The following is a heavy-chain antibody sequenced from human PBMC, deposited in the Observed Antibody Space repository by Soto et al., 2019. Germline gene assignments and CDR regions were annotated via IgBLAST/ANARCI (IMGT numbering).Heavy chain of an antibody. Sequence: SETLSVTCTVSGCSISSGGYSWTWILQPPGKGLEWIGYIYHSGSTYYNPSLKSRVTISVDRSKNQFSLKLSSVTAADTAVYYCARGHPFGRWGQGTLVSV. CDR1: GCSISSGGYS. D-gene: IGHD3-3*01. V-gene: IGHV4-30-2*01. J-gene: IGHJ4*02. CDR2: IYHSGST. CDR3: ARGHPFGR.